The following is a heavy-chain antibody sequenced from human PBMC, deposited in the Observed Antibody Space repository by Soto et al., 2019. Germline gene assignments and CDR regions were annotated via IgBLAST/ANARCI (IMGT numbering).Heavy chain of an antibody. V-gene: IGHV4-30-4*01. CDR2: IYYSGST. J-gene: IGHJ4*02. D-gene: IGHD4-17*01. Sequence: SETLSLTCTVSGGSISSGDYYWSWIRQPPGKGLEWIGYIYYSGSTYYNPSLKSRVTISVDTSKNQFSLKLSSVTAADTAVYYCARDLAHGDYGYFDYWGQGTLVTVS. CDR3: ARDLAHGDYGYFDY. CDR1: GGSISSGDYY.